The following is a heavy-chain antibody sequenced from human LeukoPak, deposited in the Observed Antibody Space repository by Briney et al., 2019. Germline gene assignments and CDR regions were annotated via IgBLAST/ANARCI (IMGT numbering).Heavy chain of an antibody. Sequence: ASVKVSCKASGYTFTSYGISWVRQAPGQGLEWMGWMNPNSGNTGYAQKFQGRVTMTRNTSISTAYMELSSLRSEDTAVYYCARVGYYDFWSGYLNWFDPWGQGTRVTVSS. CDR1: GYTFTSYG. CDR3: ARVGYYDFWSGYLNWFDP. D-gene: IGHD3-3*01. J-gene: IGHJ5*02. V-gene: IGHV1-8*02. CDR2: MNPNSGNT.